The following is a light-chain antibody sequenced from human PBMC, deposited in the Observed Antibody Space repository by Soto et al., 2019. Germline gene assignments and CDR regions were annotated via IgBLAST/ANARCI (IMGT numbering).Light chain of an antibody. J-gene: IGKJ1*01. Sequence: EIQMTQSPSSLSASVGDRVTITCRASQIISSYLNWYQQKPGKAPKLLIYAASSFQSGFPASFSCSGYWTVITLTISCLPPEVFVSYYGHQSYSTPWTFGLGTKVLIK. CDR3: HQSYSTPWT. CDR1: QIISSY. CDR2: AAS. V-gene: IGKV1-39*01.